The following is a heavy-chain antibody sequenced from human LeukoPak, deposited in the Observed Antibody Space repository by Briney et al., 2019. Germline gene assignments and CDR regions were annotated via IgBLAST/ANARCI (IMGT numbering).Heavy chain of an antibody. CDR2: INPNSGGT. CDR1: GYTFTGYY. J-gene: IGHJ4*02. CDR3: ARAEYSSSWSDY. D-gene: IGHD6-13*01. Sequence: GASVKVSCKASGYTFTGYYMHWVRQAPGQGLEWMGWINPNSGGTNYAQKFQGRVTMTRDTSISTAYMELRSLRSDDTAVYYCARAEYSSSWSDYWGQGTLVTVSS. V-gene: IGHV1-2*02.